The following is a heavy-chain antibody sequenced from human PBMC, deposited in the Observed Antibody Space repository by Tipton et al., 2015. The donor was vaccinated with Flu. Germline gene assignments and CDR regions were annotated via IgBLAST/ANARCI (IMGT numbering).Heavy chain of an antibody. CDR1: GFTFDDYA. CDR3: AKDISYYDSSGTKAFDI. J-gene: IGHJ3*02. CDR2: ISWNSGSI. V-gene: IGHV3-9*01. Sequence: SLRLSCAASGFTFDDYAMHWVRQAPGKGLEWVSGISWNSGSIGYADSVKGRFTTSRDNAKNSLYLQMNSLRAEDTALYYCAKDISYYDSSGTKAFDIGGQVTMVTVSS. D-gene: IGHD3-22*01.